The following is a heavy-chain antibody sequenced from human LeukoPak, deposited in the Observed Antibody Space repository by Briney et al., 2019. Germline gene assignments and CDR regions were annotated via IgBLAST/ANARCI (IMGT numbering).Heavy chain of an antibody. CDR1: GFTFSSYS. V-gene: IGHV3-21*01. J-gene: IGHJ4*02. CDR3: ASTYCSSTSCYYYFDY. CDR2: ISSSSSYI. D-gene: IGHD2-2*01. Sequence: GGSLRLSCAASGFTFSSYSMNWVRQAPGKGLEWVSSISSSSSYIYYADSVKGRFTISRDNAKNSLYLQMNSLRAEDTAVYYGASTYCSSTSCYYYFDYWGQGTLVTVSS.